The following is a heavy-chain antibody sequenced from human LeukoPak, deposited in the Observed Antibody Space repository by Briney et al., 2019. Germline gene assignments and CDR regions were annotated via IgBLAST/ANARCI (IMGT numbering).Heavy chain of an antibody. J-gene: IGHJ4*02. CDR3: AKDYFSSSYFDY. V-gene: IGHV3-30*02. CDR1: GFTFSTYG. Sequence: AGGSLRLSCAASGFTFSTYGMHWVRLAPGKGLEWVTFIHYDGSNKYYADSVKGRFTISRDNSKNTLYLQMNSLRAEDTAVYYCAKDYFSSSYFDYWGQGTLVTVSS. D-gene: IGHD6-6*01. CDR2: IHYDGSNK.